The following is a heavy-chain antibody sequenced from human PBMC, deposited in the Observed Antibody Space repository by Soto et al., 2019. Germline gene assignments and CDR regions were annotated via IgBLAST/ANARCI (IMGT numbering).Heavy chain of an antibody. CDR1: NVSISSSY. CDR2: VYYTGTI. J-gene: IGHJ5*01. CDR3: ARDFAGRGPFDP. V-gene: IGHV4-59*01. D-gene: IGHD1-26*01. Sequence: LSLTCSVSNVSISSSYWNWLRQAPGKGLEWIGFVYYTGTIKYNPSLKSRVTISVDTSRNEFSLRLTSVTTADTAFYFCARDFAGRGPFDPWGPGTLVTVSS.